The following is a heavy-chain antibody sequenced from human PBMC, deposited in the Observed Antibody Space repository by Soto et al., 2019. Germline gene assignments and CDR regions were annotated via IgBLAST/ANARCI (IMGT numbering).Heavy chain of an antibody. D-gene: IGHD6-19*01. CDR1: GGSTSSADYD. CDR3: ARQDGGWCDNWFDP. CDR2: IYCSGIT. J-gene: IGHJ5*02. V-gene: IGHV4-30-4*01. Sequence: SETLSLTCTVSGGSTSSADYDWSWIREPTGKGLEWIRHIYCSGITYYNRSLKNPLTVSEATGTTHFSLRLRSVTAAAAADCYCARQDGGWCDNWFDPWGQGTLVTASS.